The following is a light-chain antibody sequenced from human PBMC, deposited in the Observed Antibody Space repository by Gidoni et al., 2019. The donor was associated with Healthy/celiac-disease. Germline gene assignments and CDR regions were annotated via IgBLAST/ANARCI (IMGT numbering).Light chain of an antibody. V-gene: IGKV1-39*01. CDR3: QQSYSTPRYT. Sequence: DIQMTPSPSSLSASVGDRVTITCRASQSISSYLNWYQQKPGKAPKLLIYAASSLQSGVPSRFSGSGSGTDFTLTISRLQPEDFATYYCQQSYSTPRYTFGQGTKLEIK. J-gene: IGKJ2*01. CDR2: AAS. CDR1: QSISSY.